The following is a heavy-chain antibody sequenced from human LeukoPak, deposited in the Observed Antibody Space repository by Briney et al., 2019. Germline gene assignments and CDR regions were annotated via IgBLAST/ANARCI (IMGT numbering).Heavy chain of an antibody. CDR3: ARLTSATYYSFDY. D-gene: IGHD1-26*01. CDR2: IYYTGST. J-gene: IGHJ4*02. CDR1: GVSISSLY. V-gene: IGHV4-59*04. Sequence: PSETLSLTCSVSGVSISSLYWSCIPQPPGKGLEWIGYIYYTGSTYYNPSLKSRVTMSVATSKNQFSLNLTSVTAADTDVYYCARLTSATYYSFDYWGQGTLVAVSS.